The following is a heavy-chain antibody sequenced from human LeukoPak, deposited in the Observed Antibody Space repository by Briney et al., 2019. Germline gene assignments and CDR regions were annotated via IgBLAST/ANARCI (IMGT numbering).Heavy chain of an antibody. CDR2: IYYSGRT. D-gene: IGHD2-21*01. CDR1: GGSISSYY. J-gene: IGHJ3*02. CDR3: ASQIAYDAFDI. V-gene: IGHV4-59*01. Sequence: SETLSLTCTVSGGSISSYYWSWIRQPPGKGLEWIGYIYYSGRTNYNTSLKSRVTISVDTSKNQFSLKLSSVTAADTAVYYCASQIAYDAFDIWGQGTMVTVSS.